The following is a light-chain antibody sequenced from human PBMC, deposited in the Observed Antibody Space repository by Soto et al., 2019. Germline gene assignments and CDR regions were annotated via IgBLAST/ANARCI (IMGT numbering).Light chain of an antibody. CDR3: MQSTQLPPT. J-gene: IGKJ5*01. CDR1: QWLLHITGESF. CDR2: EVS. V-gene: IGKV2D-29*02. Sequence: DVVMTQTPLSLSVAAGQPSSIWCNSSQWLLHITGESFLFWYLQKPGQSPQLLIYEVSTRVSGVPDRFSGSGSGTDFTLEISRVETDDVGIYYCMQSTQLPPTFGQGTRLEI.